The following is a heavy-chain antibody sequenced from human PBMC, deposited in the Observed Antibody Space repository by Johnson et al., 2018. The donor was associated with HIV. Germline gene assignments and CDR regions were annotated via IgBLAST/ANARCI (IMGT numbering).Heavy chain of an antibody. V-gene: IGHV3-66*01. CDR3: ARAGSSSDDAFDI. Sequence: VQLVESGGGVVRPGGSLRLSCAASGFTVSSNYMSWVRQAPGKGLEWVSVIYSGGSTYYADSVKGRFTISRDNSKNTLYLQMNSLRAEDTAVYYCARAGSSSDDAFDIWGQGTMVTVSS. D-gene: IGHD6-6*01. CDR1: GFTVSSNY. CDR2: IYSGGST. J-gene: IGHJ3*02.